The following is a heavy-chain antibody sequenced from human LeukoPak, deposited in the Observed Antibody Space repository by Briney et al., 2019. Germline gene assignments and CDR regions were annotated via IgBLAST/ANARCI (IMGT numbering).Heavy chain of an antibody. CDR3: ARNSNIGLAY. CDR1: GGSFSGYY. J-gene: IGHJ4*02. CDR2: INHSGST. V-gene: IGHV4-34*01. D-gene: IGHD2-8*01. Sequence: SETLSLTCAVSGGSFSGYYWNWIRQPPGKGLEWIGEINHSGSTNYNPSLKNRVTMSVDTSKNQFSLKLSSVTAADTAVYYCARNSNIGLAYWGQGNLVTVSS.